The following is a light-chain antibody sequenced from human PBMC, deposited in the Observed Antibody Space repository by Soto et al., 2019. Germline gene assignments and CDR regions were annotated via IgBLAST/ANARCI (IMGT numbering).Light chain of an antibody. V-gene: IGKV3-20*01. CDR1: QSLSSSF. Sequence: EIVLTQSPGTLSLSPGERAILSCRASQSLSSSFLAWYQQKPGQAPRLLIYSSSNRATGIPDRFSGSGSGTDFTLTISSLQSEDFAVYYCQQYNNWPPYTFGQGTKLEIK. CDR3: QQYNNWPPYT. CDR2: SSS. J-gene: IGKJ2*01.